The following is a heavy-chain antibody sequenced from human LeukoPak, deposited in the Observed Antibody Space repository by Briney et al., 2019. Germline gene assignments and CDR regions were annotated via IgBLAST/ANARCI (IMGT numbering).Heavy chain of an antibody. CDR1: GYSFTSYY. CDR3: ARDGGSYRHGFDY. J-gene: IGHJ4*02. V-gene: IGHV1-46*01. Sequence: ASVKVSCKASGYSFTSYYIHWVRQAPGQGLEWMGIINPSGGSTSYAQKFQGRVTMTRDTSTSTVYMELSSLRSEDTAVYYCARDGGSYRHGFDYWGQGTLVTVSS. CDR2: INPSGGST. D-gene: IGHD1-26*01.